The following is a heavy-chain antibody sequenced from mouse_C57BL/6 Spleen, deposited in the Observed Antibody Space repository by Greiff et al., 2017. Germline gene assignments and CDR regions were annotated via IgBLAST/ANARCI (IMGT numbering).Heavy chain of an antibody. V-gene: IGHV1-69*01. J-gene: IGHJ3*01. Sequence: VQLQQPGAELVMPGASVKLSCKASGYTFTSYWMHWVKQRPGQGLEWIGEIDPSDSYTNYNQKFKGKSTLTVDKSSSTAYMQLSSLTSEDSAVYYCARSRERWFAYWGQGTLVTVSA. CDR3: ARSRERWFAY. CDR2: IDPSDSYT. CDR1: GYTFTSYW.